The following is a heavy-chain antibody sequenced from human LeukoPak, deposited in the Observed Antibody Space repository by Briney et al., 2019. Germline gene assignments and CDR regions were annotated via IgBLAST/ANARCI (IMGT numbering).Heavy chain of an antibody. J-gene: IGHJ4*02. Sequence: GGSLRLSCAVAGFTVSSNYMSWVRQAPGKGLEWVSVLYSGGSTFYAYSVKGRFTISRDNSKNTLYLQMNSLRVEDTAVYFCARHDEGFGPFDYWGQGTLVTVSS. CDR2: LYSGGST. CDR3: ARHDEGFGPFDY. CDR1: GFTVSSNY. V-gene: IGHV3-53*01. D-gene: IGHD3-10*01.